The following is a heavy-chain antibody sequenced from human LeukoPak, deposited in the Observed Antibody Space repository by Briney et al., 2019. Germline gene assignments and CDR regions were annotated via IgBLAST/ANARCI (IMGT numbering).Heavy chain of an antibody. J-gene: IGHJ4*02. CDR1: GFTFSSYG. D-gene: IGHD6-19*01. CDR2: ISYDGSNK. Sequence: PGGSLRLSCAASGFTFSSYGMHWVRQAPGKGLEWVAVISYDGSNKYYADSVKGRFTISRDNSKNTLHLQMNSLRAEDTAVYYCAKDPTKQWLVPDFDYWGQGTLVTVSS. CDR3: AKDPTKQWLVPDFDY. V-gene: IGHV3-30*18.